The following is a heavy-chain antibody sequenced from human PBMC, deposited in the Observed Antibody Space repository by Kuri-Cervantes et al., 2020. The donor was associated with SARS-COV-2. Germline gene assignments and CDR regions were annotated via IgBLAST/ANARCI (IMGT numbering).Heavy chain of an antibody. J-gene: IGHJ4*02. D-gene: IGHD6-13*01. Sequence: ASVKVSCKASGYTFTGYYMHWVRQAPGQGLEWMGWINPNSGGTDYAQKFQGRVTMTRDTPISTAYMELSRLRSDDTAVYYCARDDLHSSSWDFDYWGQGTLVTVSS. CDR2: INPNSGGT. V-gene: IGHV1-2*02. CDR3: ARDDLHSSSWDFDY. CDR1: GYTFTGYY.